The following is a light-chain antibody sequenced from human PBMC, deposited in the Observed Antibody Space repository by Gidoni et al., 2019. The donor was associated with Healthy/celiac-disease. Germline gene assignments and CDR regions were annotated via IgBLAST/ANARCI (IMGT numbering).Light chain of an antibody. J-gene: IGLJ3*02. CDR1: SSDVGSYNL. Sequence: QSALTQPASVSGTPGPSITISCTGTSSDVGSYNLVSWYQQHPGKAPKRMIYEGSKRPSGVSNRFSGSKSGNTASLTISGLQAEDEADYYCCSYAGSSTFGVFGGGTKLTVL. CDR2: EGS. CDR3: CSYAGSSTFGV. V-gene: IGLV2-23*03.